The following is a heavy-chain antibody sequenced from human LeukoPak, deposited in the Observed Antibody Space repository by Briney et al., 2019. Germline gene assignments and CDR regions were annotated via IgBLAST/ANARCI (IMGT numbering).Heavy chain of an antibody. V-gene: IGHV1-69*05. CDR3: ARGSVMIPSYMDV. CDR1: GGTFSNYG. Sequence: ASVKVSCKVSGGTFSNYGINWVRQAPGQGLEWMGGIIPMFGTANYAQKFQGRVMITTDESTSTAYMELSSLRSEDTAVYYCARGSVMIPSYMDVWGKGTTVTVSS. D-gene: IGHD3-16*01. J-gene: IGHJ6*03. CDR2: IIPMFGTA.